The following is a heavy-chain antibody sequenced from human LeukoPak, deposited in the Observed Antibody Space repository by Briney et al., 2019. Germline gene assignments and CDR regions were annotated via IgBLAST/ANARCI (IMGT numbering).Heavy chain of an antibody. CDR2: IIPICGTA. CDR1: GGTFSSYA. CDR3: ARGLSGLVVPAAIGSDYFDY. J-gene: IGHJ4*02. D-gene: IGHD2-2*01. V-gene: IGHV1-69*13. Sequence: ASVKVSCKASGGTFSSYAISWVRQAPGQGREWMGGIIPICGTANYAQEFQGRVTITADESTSKAYMELSSLRSEDTAVYYCARGLSGLVVPAAIGSDYFDYWGQGTLVTVSS.